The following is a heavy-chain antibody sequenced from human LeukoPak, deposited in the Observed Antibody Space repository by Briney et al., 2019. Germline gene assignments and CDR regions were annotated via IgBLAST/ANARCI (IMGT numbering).Heavy chain of an antibody. V-gene: IGHV3-53*01. CDR3: ASGGMGARKFYSDPFHY. CDR2: LYSAGST. CDR1: GFTVSSNY. Sequence: GGSLRLSCAASGFTVSSNYMSWVRQAPGKGLEWVSILYSAGSTYYADPVKGRFTISRDNSRNTLYLQMNSLRVDDTAVYYCASGGMGARKFYSDPFHYWGQGTLVTVSS. J-gene: IGHJ4*02. D-gene: IGHD2-15*01.